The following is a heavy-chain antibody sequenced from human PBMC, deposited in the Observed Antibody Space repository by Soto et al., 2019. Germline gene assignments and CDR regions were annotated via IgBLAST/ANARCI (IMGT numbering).Heavy chain of an antibody. CDR2: IIPIFGTA. CDR1: GGTFSSYA. Sequence: ASVKVSCKASGGTFSSYAISWVRQAPGQGLEWMGGIIPIFGTANYAQKFQGRVTITADKSTSTAYMELSSLRSEDTAVSYCATLSGYCRGRSCYQVDYWGQGTLVTVSS. J-gene: IGHJ4*02. D-gene: IGHD2-15*01. V-gene: IGHV1-69*06. CDR3: ATLSGYCRGRSCYQVDY.